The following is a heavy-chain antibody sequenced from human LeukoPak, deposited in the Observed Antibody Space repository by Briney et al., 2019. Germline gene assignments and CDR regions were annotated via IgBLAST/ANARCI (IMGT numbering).Heavy chain of an antibody. CDR3: ATDIQLSN. V-gene: IGHV3-23*01. Sequence: GGSLRLSCAASGFTFSDSAMTGVREAPGRGLDCVSLISLCGAKSYYAVSVKGRFTISRDNSKDTLFLQMNSLRAEDRAIYYSATDIQLSNWGLGTMVTVSS. CDR2: ISLCGAKS. J-gene: IGHJ3*01. D-gene: IGHD3-16*02. CDR1: GFTFSDSA.